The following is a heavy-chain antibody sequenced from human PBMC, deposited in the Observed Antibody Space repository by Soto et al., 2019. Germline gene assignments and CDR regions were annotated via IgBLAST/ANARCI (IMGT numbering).Heavy chain of an antibody. D-gene: IGHD3-3*01. CDR2: ISAYNGNT. J-gene: IGHJ3*02. CDR3: AREITIFGVVMGGTDAFDI. V-gene: IGHV1-18*01. CDR1: GYTFTSYG. Sequence: ASVKVSCKASGYTFTSYGISWVRQAPGQGLEWMGWISAYNGNTNYAQKFQGRVTMTTDTSTSTAYMELRSLRSDDTAVYYCAREITIFGVVMGGTDAFDIWGQGTMGTVSS.